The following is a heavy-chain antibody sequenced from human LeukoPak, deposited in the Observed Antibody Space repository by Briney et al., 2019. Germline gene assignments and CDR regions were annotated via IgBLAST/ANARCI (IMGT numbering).Heavy chain of an antibody. CDR2: TYYRSRWFN. V-gene: IGHV6-1*01. CDR1: GDSVSSNSAA. Sequence: SQTLSLTCAISGDSVSSNSAAWNWIRQSPSRGLEWLGRTYYRSRWFNEYAVSVKSRIAINQDTSKNQFSLQLNSVTPEDTAVYYCEREAFSGSYRRGLDVWGQGTTVTVSS. J-gene: IGHJ6*02. CDR3: EREAFSGSYRRGLDV. D-gene: IGHD1-26*01.